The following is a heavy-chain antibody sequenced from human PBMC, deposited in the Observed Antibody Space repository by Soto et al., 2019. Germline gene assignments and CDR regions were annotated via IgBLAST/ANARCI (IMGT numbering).Heavy chain of an antibody. CDR1: GFTFSSYG. V-gene: IGHV3-30*18. D-gene: IGHD2-8*01. CDR2: ISSDGSNK. J-gene: IGHJ3*02. Sequence: QVQLVESGGGVVQPGRSLRLSCAASGFTFSSYGMHWVRQAPGKGLAWVAVISSDGSNKYYADSVKGRFTISRDNSKNTLYLQMNSLRAEDTAVYYCAKSPSDFVRDAFDIWGQGTMVTVSS. CDR3: AKSPSDFVRDAFDI.